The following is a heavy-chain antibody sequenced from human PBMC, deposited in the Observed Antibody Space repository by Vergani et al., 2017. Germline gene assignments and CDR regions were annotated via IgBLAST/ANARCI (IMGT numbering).Heavy chain of an antibody. CDR3: ARDYGGNSGYWYFDL. J-gene: IGHJ2*01. CDR1: GFTFSNAW. D-gene: IGHD4-23*01. Sequence: EVQLVESGGGLVKPGGSLRLSCAASGFTFSNAWMSWVRQAPGKGLEWVGRIKSKTDGGTTDYAAPVKGRFTISRDDSKNTLYLQMNSLRAEDTAVYYCARDYGGNSGYWYFDLWGRGTLVTVSS. CDR2: IKSKTDGGTT. V-gene: IGHV3-15*01.